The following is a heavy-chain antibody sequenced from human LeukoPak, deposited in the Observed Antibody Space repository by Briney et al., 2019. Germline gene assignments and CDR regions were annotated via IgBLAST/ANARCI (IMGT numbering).Heavy chain of an antibody. Sequence: GGSLRLSCVASGFTFSSYDMNWVRQAPGKGMEWVSVISVSGRSTYYEDAVKGRFSVSRDNSHNTLYLQMHSLRAEDTALYYCAEHYEMDVWGQGTTVSVSS. CDR1: GFTFSSYD. J-gene: IGHJ6*02. CDR2: ISVSGRST. CDR3: AEHYEMDV. D-gene: IGHD3-3*01. V-gene: IGHV3-23*01.